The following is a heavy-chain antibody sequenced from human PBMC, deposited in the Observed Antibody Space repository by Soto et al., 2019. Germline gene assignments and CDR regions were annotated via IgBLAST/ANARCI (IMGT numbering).Heavy chain of an antibody. CDR3: TRDQPITP. Sequence: WSLRLSCIASVFTCGDYAMSWFRQAPGKGLEWVGFIRSKGSGGTSEYAASVKGRFTFSRDDSKSIAYLQMNSLKIEDTAVYYCTRDQPITPWGQGTMVTVSS. J-gene: IGHJ3*01. V-gene: IGHV3-49*03. CDR2: IRSKGSGGTS. CDR1: VFTCGDYA. D-gene: IGHD3-10*01.